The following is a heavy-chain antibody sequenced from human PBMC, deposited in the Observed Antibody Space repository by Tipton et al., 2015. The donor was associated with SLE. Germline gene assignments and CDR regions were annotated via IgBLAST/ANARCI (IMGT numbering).Heavy chain of an antibody. J-gene: IGHJ5*02. Sequence: LRLSCTVSGDSISSHYWAWIRQSPGKGLEWIEYIYYTGNSNYNPSLKSRVSTSVDTSKNQFSLRLTSVTAADTAVYYCARAGLRKCPGIPEWFDPRGQGIRVSVSS. V-gene: IGHV4-59*11. CDR3: ARAGLRKCPGIPEWFDP. CDR1: GDSISSHY. D-gene: IGHD2-8*02. CDR2: IYYTGNS.